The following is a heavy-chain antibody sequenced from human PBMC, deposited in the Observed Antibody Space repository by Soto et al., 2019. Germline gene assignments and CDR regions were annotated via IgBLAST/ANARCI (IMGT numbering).Heavy chain of an antibody. V-gene: IGHV3-30-3*01. CDR3: ASGSYFVN. CDR1: GLPFSTYQ. Sequence: QLVESGGGVVQPGTSLRLSCVASGLPFSTYQMYWVRQAPGKGLEGVAVMTFDGSTKYHADSVRGRFTISRDNSKNTLYLDMRSLRIEDTAVYYCASGSYFVNWGLGTLVTVSS. J-gene: IGHJ4*02. D-gene: IGHD1-26*01. CDR2: MTFDGSTK.